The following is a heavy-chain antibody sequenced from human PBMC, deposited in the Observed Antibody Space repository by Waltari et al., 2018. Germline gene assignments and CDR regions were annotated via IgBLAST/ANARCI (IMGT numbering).Heavy chain of an antibody. J-gene: IGHJ4*02. Sequence: QVQLVQSGAEVKKPGSSVKVSCKASEGTFSISAISWVRQAPGQGLEWMGGIIPILGIANYAQKFQGRVTITADKPTSTAYMELSSLRSEDTAVYYCARDPQLGYWGQGTLVTVSS. CDR1: EGTFSISA. CDR3: ARDPQLGY. V-gene: IGHV1-69*10. D-gene: IGHD5-18*01. CDR2: IIPILGIA.